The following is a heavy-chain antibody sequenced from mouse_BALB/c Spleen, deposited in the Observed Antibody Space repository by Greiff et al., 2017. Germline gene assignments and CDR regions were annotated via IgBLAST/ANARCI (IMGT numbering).Heavy chain of an antibody. Sequence: ESGPGLVKPSQSLSLTCSVTGYSITSGYYWNWIRQFPGNKLEWMGYISYDGSNNYNPSLKNRISITRDTAKNQFFLKLNSVTTEDTATYYCARADDYDRGWFAYWGQGTLVTVSA. J-gene: IGHJ3*01. V-gene: IGHV3-6*02. CDR1: GYSITSGYY. D-gene: IGHD2-4*01. CDR3: ARADDYDRGWFAY. CDR2: ISYDGSN.